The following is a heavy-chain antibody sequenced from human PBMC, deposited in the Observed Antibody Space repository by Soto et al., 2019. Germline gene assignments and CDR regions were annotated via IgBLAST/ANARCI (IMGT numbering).Heavy chain of an antibody. CDR2: ISGSGGST. Sequence: GGSVRLSCAASGLTFSSYAMSWVLQAPGKGLEWVSAISGSGGSTYYADSVKGRFTISRDNSKNTLYLQMNCLRAEDTAVYYCAKDRWGYSGYGQYYGMDVWGQGTTGTVSS. V-gene: IGHV3-23*01. CDR3: AKDRWGYSGYGQYYGMDV. CDR1: GLTFSSYA. D-gene: IGHD5-12*01. J-gene: IGHJ6*02.